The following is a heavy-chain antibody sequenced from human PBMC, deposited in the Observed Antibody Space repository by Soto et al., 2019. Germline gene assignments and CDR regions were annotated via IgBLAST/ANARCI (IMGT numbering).Heavy chain of an antibody. D-gene: IGHD2-8*01. CDR1: GYSFTDYH. V-gene: IGHV1-2*04. CDR2: INPKSGGT. J-gene: IGHJ6*02. CDR3: ARGDSTDCSNGVCSFFYNHDMDV. Sequence: ASVKVSCKASGYSFTDYHIHWVRRAPGQGLEWLGRINPKSGGTSTAQKFQGWVTMTTDTSISTASMELTRLTSDDTAIYYCARGDSTDCSNGVCSFFYNHDMDVWGQGTTVTVSS.